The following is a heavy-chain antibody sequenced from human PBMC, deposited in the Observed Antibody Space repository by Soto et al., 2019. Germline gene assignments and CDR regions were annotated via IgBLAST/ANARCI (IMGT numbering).Heavy chain of an antibody. Sequence: TGGSLRLSCAASGFTFSSYSMNWVRQAPGKGLEWVSYISSGSSTIYYADSVKGRFTISRDNAKNSLYLQMNSLRDEDTAVYYCARGTASYCTNGVCLYYYYYGMDVWGQGTTVTVSS. CDR2: ISSGSSTI. J-gene: IGHJ6*02. CDR1: GFTFSSYS. V-gene: IGHV3-48*02. D-gene: IGHD2-8*01. CDR3: ARGTASYCTNGVCLYYYYYGMDV.